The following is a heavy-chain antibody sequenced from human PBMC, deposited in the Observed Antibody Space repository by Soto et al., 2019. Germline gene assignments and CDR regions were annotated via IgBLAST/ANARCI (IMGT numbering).Heavy chain of an antibody. CDR3: ARGGRRWLQLGYYYGMDV. Sequence: ASLQVSCKSSGYTFTSYYMHWVRQAPGQGLEWMGIINPSGGSTSYAQKFQGRVTMTRDTSTSTVYMELSSLRSEDTAVYYCARGGRRWLQLGYYYGMDVWGQGTTVTVSS. D-gene: IGHD5-12*01. CDR2: INPSGGST. V-gene: IGHV1-46*01. J-gene: IGHJ6*02. CDR1: GYTFTSYY.